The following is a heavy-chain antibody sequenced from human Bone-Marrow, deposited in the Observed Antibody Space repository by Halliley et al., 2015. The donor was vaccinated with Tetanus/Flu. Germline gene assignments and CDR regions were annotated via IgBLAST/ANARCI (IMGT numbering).Heavy chain of an antibody. V-gene: IGHV3-53*01. J-gene: IGHJ4*02. CDR3: ASWAGTDYYGSGSPPLDY. D-gene: IGHD3-10*01. CDR2: SGGST. Sequence: SGGSTYYADSVRGRFPISRDNSKNPLYLQMNSLRPEDTAVYYCASWAGTDYYGSGSPPLDYWGQGTLVTVSS.